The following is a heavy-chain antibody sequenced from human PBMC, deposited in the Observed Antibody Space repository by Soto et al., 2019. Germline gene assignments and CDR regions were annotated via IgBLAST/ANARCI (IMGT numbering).Heavy chain of an antibody. J-gene: IGHJ4*02. V-gene: IGHV3-23*01. CDR2: TPGSGGSA. CDR3: AKGGSSGWFYFDF. Sequence: GGSLRLSCAASGFTFGTYAMNWVSQAPGKGLEWVSPTPGSGGSAYYADSVRGRSTISRDNSKNTVYLQLDSLRPEDSAIYYCAKGGSSGWFYFDFWGQGTQVTVSS. D-gene: IGHD6-19*01. CDR1: GFTFGTYA.